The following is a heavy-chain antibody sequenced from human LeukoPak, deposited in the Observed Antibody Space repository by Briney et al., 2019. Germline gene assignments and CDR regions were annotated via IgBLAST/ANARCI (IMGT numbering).Heavy chain of an antibody. CDR2: MNPNSGNT. CDR1: GYTFTSYD. CDR3: AIGLSYYYGMDV. V-gene: IGHV1-8*01. J-gene: IGHJ6*02. D-gene: IGHD2/OR15-2a*01. Sequence: ASVKVSCKASGYTFTSYDINWVRQATGQGLEWMGWMNPNSGNTGYAQKFQGRVTMTRNTSISTAYMELSSLRSEDTAVYYCAIGLSYYYGMDVWGQGTTVTVSS.